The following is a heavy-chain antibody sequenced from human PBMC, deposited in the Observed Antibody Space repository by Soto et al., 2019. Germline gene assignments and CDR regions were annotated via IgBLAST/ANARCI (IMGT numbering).Heavy chain of an antibody. CDR2: INPNGGGT. Sequence: GASVKVSCKASGYTFTNYYIDWVRQAPGQGLEWMGRINPNGGGTNYAQKFQGWVTMTRDTSISTAYMELSRLRSDDTAVYYCARDRTTLAEFDPWGQGTLVTVSS. D-gene: IGHD2-2*01. CDR1: GYTFTNYY. J-gene: IGHJ5*02. V-gene: IGHV1-2*04. CDR3: ARDRTTLAEFDP.